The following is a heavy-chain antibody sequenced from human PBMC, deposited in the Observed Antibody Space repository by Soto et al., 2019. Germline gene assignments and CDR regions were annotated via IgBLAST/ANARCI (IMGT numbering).Heavy chain of an antibody. CDR3: AKDHGYYDFWSGYLGGLFDP. D-gene: IGHD3-3*01. CDR1: GFTFSSYG. Sequence: QVQLVESGGGVVQPGRSLRLSCAASGFTFSSYGMHWVRQAPGKGLEWVAVISYDGSNKYYADSVKGRFTISRDNSKNTLYLQMNSLRAEDTAVYYCAKDHGYYDFWSGYLGGLFDPWGQGTLVTVSS. CDR2: ISYDGSNK. V-gene: IGHV3-30*18. J-gene: IGHJ5*02.